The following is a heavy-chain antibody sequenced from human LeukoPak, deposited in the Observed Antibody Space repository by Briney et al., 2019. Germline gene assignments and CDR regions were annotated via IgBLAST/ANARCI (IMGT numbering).Heavy chain of an antibody. J-gene: IGHJ4*02. CDR2: IIPIFGTA. Sequence: SVKVSCKASGGTFSSYAISWVRQAPGQGLEWMGGIIPIFGTANYAQKFQGRVTITADESTSTAYMELSSLRSEDTAVYYCALGLYDILTGYLFDYWGQGTLVTVSS. V-gene: IGHV1-69*13. D-gene: IGHD3-9*01. CDR3: ALGLYDILTGYLFDY. CDR1: GGTFSSYA.